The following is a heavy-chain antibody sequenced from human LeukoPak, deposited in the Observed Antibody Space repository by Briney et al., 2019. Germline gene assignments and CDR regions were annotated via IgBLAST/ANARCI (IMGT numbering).Heavy chain of an antibody. CDR2: IYYSGTT. Sequence: SETLSLTCTVSGGSISSYYWRWIRQPPGKGLGWNGYIYYSGTTNYNPSLKSRVTISVDTSKNQFSLKLSSVTAADTAVYYCAREDYCSGGSCYSGYFQHWGQGTLVTVSS. CDR3: AREDYCSGGSCYSGYFQH. CDR1: GGSISSYY. D-gene: IGHD2-15*01. V-gene: IGHV4-59*01. J-gene: IGHJ1*01.